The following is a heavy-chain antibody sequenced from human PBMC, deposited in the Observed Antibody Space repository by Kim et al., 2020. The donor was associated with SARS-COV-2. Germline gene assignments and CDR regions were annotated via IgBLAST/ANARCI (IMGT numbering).Heavy chain of an antibody. CDR1: GGSISSYY. J-gene: IGHJ5*02. CDR3: ASHYSSSWSGWFDP. V-gene: IGHV4-59*08. CDR2: IYYSGST. D-gene: IGHD6-13*01. Sequence: SETLSLTCTVSGGSISSYYWSWIRQPPGKGLEWIGYIYYSGSTNYNPSLKSRVTISVDTSKNQFSLKLSSVTAADTAVYYCASHYSSSWSGWFDPWGQGTLVTVSS.